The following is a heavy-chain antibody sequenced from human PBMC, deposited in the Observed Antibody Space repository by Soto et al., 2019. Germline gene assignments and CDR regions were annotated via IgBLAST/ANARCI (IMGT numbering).Heavy chain of an antibody. D-gene: IGHD2-15*01. CDR1: GFTFSSHS. V-gene: IGHV3-23*01. CDR3: AKEWSSGFDV. J-gene: IGHJ6*02. CDR2: ISGSAGTT. Sequence: GGSLRLSCSASGFTFSSHSMSWVRQAPGKGLGWVSSISGSAGTTYYSDSVKGHFTISRDNSKSTLYLQVNSLRAEDTAIYYCAKEWSSGFDVWGQGTTVTVSS.